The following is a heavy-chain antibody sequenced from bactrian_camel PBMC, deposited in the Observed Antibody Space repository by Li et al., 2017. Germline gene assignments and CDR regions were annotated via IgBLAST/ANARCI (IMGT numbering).Heavy chain of an antibody. CDR2: IVTNGGSA. J-gene: IGHJ4*01. D-gene: IGHD3*01. CDR3: AARRANDCYSGSRDRPGWFDF. CDR1: GFAFRTKY. V-gene: IGHV3S40*01. Sequence: VQLVESGGGLVQAGGSLRLSCAASGFAFRTKYMSWVRQAPGKAREGVAFIVTNGGSAYYADSVKGRFTISKDNAKITVYLQMNSLKHEDTAMYYCAARRANDCYSGSRDRPGWFDFWGQGTQVTVS.